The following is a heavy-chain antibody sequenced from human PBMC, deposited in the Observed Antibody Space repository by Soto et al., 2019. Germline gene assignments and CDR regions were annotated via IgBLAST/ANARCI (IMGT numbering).Heavy chain of an antibody. CDR1: GGSISSYY. CDR3: AIDTVTTSDDAFDI. V-gene: IGHV4-59*01. CDR2: VYYSGST. J-gene: IGHJ3*02. D-gene: IGHD4-17*01. Sequence: QVQLQESGPGLVKPSETLSLTCTVSGGSISSYYWTWIRQPPGKRLEWIGYVYYSGSTTYNPSLKSRVTISVDMSKSQFSLKLSSVTAADTAVYYCAIDTVTTSDDAFDIWGQGTMVTVSS.